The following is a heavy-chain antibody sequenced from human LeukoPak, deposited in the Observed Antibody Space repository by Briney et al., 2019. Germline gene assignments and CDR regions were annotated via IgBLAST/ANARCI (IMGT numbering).Heavy chain of an antibody. D-gene: IGHD3-9*01. V-gene: IGHV4-34*01. Sequence: SETLSLTCAVYGGSFSGYYWSWIRQPPGKGLEWIGEINHSGSTNYNPSLKSRVTISVDTSKNQFSLKMSSVTAADTAVYYCARHHRYFDWLLRGTNWFDPWGQGTLVTVSS. CDR2: INHSGST. J-gene: IGHJ5*02. CDR1: GGSFSGYY. CDR3: ARHHRYFDWLLRGTNWFDP.